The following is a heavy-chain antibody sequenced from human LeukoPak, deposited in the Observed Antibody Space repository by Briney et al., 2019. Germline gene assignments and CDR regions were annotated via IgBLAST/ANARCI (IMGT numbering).Heavy chain of an antibody. CDR1: GYTFTGYY. J-gene: IGHJ6*03. CDR2: INPNSGGT. D-gene: IGHD3-22*01. Sequence: ASVKVSCKASGYTFTGYYMHWERQAPGQGLEWMGWINPNSGGTNYAQKFQGRVTMTRDTPISTAYMELSRLRSDDTAVYYCARSITMIVVDRGYYMDVWGKGTTVTVSS. V-gene: IGHV1-2*02. CDR3: ARSITMIVVDRGYYMDV.